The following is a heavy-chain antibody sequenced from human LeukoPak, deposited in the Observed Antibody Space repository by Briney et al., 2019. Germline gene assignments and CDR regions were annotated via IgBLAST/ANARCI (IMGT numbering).Heavy chain of an antibody. CDR2: IQYDDSEK. Sequence: GGSLRLSCAASGFAFNFRTSGMHWVRQAPGKGLEWVAFIQYDDSEKSYADSMKGRCTTSRDNSKKTVSLQMNSLRAEDTAVYYCAREGGTIEIGELDYWGQGTLVTVSS. D-gene: IGHD3-10*01. CDR3: AREGGTIEIGELDY. V-gene: IGHV3-30*02. CDR1: GFAFNFRTSG. J-gene: IGHJ4*02.